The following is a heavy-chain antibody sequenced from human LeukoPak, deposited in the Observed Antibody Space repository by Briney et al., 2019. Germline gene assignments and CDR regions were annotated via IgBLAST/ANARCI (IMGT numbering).Heavy chain of an antibody. CDR3: AREGMYYDSSGYLNY. D-gene: IGHD3-22*01. V-gene: IGHV3-30-3*01. J-gene: IGHJ4*02. Sequence: GGSLRLSCAASGFTFSNYAMHWVRQAPGKGLEWVAVISYDGSNKYYADSVKGRFTISRDNSKNTLYLQMNSLRAEDTAVYYCAREGMYYDSSGYLNYWGQGTLVTVSS. CDR1: GFTFSNYA. CDR2: ISYDGSNK.